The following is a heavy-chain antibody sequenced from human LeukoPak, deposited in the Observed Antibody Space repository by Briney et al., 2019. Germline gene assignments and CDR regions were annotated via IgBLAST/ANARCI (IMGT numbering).Heavy chain of an antibody. Sequence: GGSLRLSCAASGFTFSSFWMSWVRQSPGKGLECVANIKQDGSEKCYVDSVKGRFTISRDNAKNSLYLQMNSLRAEDTAVYYCAKLVGAGSFGLDYWGQGTLVTVSS. CDR2: IKQDGSEK. CDR3: AKLVGAGSFGLDY. D-gene: IGHD6-13*01. CDR1: GFTFSSFW. J-gene: IGHJ4*02. V-gene: IGHV3-7*01.